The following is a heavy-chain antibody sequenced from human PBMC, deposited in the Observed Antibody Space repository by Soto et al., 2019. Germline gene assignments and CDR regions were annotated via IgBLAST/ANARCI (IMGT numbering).Heavy chain of an antibody. Sequence: EVQLVESGGGLVKPGGSLRPSCAASGFTLSSYSMNWFRQAPGKGLEWASSIISSSIYIYYADSVKGRFTISRDNAKNSLYLQMNSLRAEDTAVYYCARGLDIVATTQYYYGMDVWGQGTTVTVSS. V-gene: IGHV3-21*01. CDR3: ARGLDIVATTQYYYGMDV. J-gene: IGHJ6*02. CDR1: GFTLSSYS. D-gene: IGHD5-12*01. CDR2: IISSSIYI.